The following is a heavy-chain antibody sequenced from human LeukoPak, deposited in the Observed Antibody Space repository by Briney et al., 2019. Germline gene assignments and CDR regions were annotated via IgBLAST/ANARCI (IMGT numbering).Heavy chain of an antibody. D-gene: IGHD2/OR15-2a*01. J-gene: IGHJ4*02. CDR1: GFTFRSFS. CDR2: IDSSTTRI. CDR3: VRGGTYCDSTCKGADY. V-gene: IGHV3-21*01. Sequence: GGSLRLSCAASGFTFRSFSINWVRQAPGKGLEWVSAIDSSTTRIYYANSVRGRFTISRDNAKNSLDLQMNSLRAEDTAVYYCVRGGTYCDSTCKGADYWGQGTLVAVSS.